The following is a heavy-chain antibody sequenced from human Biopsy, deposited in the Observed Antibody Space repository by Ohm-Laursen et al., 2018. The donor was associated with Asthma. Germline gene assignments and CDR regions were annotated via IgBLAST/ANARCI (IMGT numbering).Heavy chain of an antibody. V-gene: IGHV3-30*03. Sequence: RSLRLSCAAPGFTFSIYDIHWVRQAPGKGLEWVAVISYDGGNKFYGDSVKGRFTPSRDNSRNTLYLQMNSLRVEDTAIYYCARTHERWTSIQDDALDIWGQGTMVSVSS. CDR2: ISYDGGNK. CDR1: GFTFSIYD. J-gene: IGHJ3*02. D-gene: IGHD4-23*01. CDR3: ARTHERWTSIQDDALDI.